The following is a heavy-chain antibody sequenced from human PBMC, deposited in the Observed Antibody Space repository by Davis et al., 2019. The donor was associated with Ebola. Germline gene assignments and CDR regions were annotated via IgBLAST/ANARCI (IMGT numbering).Heavy chain of an antibody. D-gene: IGHD1-26*01. J-gene: IGHJ4*02. V-gene: IGHV1-2*02. CDR3: ARDWGGSYVTRPGFDY. CDR2: INPNSGDT. Sequence: ASVKVSCKASGYSFNTYDINWVRQAPGQGLEWMGWINPNSGDTTCAQTFQGRVTMTRDTSINTIYMELSSLRCDDTAVYYCARDWGGSYVTRPGFDYWGQGTLVTVSS. CDR1: GYSFNTYD.